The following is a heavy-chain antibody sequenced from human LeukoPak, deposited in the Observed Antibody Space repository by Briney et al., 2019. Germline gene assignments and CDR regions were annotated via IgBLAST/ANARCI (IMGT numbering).Heavy chain of an antibody. D-gene: IGHD3-22*01. J-gene: IGHJ3*02. Sequence: ASVKVSCKASGYTFTSYYMHWVRQAPGQGLEWMGIINPSGGSTSYAQKFQGRVTMTRDMSTSTVYMELSSLRSEDTAVYYCARAYSSGYSGVAFDIWGQGTMVTVSS. CDR3: ARAYSSGYSGVAFDI. CDR2: INPSGGST. CDR1: GYTFTSYY. V-gene: IGHV1-46*01.